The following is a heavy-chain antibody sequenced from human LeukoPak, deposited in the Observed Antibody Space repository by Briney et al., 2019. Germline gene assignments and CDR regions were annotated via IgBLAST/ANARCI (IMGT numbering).Heavy chain of an antibody. CDR2: IWYDGSNM. J-gene: IGHJ4*02. CDR3: ARVKGAGSYSGDY. Sequence: PGGSLRLSCAASGFTFSYYGMHWVRQAPGKGLEWVAVIWYDGSNMYYADSVKGRFTISRDNSKNTLYLQMNSLRVEDTAVYYCARVKGAGSYSGDYWGQGTLVTVSS. D-gene: IGHD1-26*01. V-gene: IGHV3-33*01. CDR1: GFTFSYYG.